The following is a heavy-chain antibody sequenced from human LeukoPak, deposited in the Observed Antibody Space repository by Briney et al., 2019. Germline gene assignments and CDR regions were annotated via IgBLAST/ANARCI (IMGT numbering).Heavy chain of an antibody. V-gene: IGHV4-59*01. Sequence: SETLSLTCNVSGGSISGYHWSWIRQPPGKGLEWLGYIYYSGSSNYNPSLKSRVTMSADTSKNQFSLKLSSVTAADTAVYYCARVPRSYYYYYYMDVWGKGTTVTVSS. CDR2: IYYSGSS. J-gene: IGHJ6*03. CDR1: GGSISGYH. CDR3: ARVPRSYYYYYYMDV.